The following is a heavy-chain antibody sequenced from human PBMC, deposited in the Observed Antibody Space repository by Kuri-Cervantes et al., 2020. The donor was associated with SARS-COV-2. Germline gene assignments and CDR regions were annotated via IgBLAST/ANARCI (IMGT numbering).Heavy chain of an antibody. J-gene: IGHJ4*02. V-gene: IGHV3-30*03. CDR2: ISYDGSNK. D-gene: IGHD3-22*01. Sequence: GGSLRLSCAASGFTFSSYGMHWVRQAPGKGLEWVAVISYDGSNKYYADSVKGRFTISRDNSKNTLYLQMNSLRAEDTAVYYCARDFNYYDSSGYQPNPPDYWGQGTLVTVSS. CDR3: ARDFNYYDSSGYQPNPPDY. CDR1: GFTFSSYG.